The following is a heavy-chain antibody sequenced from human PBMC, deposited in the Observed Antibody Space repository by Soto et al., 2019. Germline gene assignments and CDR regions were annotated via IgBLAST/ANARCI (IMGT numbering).Heavy chain of an antibody. V-gene: IGHV1-18*01. D-gene: IGHD2-2*01. J-gene: IGHJ4*02. CDR3: ARRTSYCSSYCHYECHLENDY. CDR2: ISAYNGNT. CDR1: GYTFTSYG. Sequence: ASVKVSCKASGYTFTSYGISWVRQAPGQGLEWMGWISAYNGNTNYAQKLQGRVTMTTDTSTSTAYMELRSLRSDDTAVYYCARRTSYCSSYCHYECHLENDYWGQGTLVTVSS.